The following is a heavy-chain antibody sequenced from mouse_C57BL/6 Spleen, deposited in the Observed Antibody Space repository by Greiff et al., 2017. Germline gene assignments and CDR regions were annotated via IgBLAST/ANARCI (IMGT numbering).Heavy chain of an antibody. J-gene: IGHJ1*03. CDR1: GFTFSSYA. CDR3: ARDRFPTRGAYWYFDV. CDR2: ISDGGSYT. D-gene: IGHD2-10*01. Sequence: EVHLLESGGGLVKPGGSLKLSCAASGFTFSSYAMSWVRQTPEKRLEWVATISDGGSYTYYPDNVKGRFTISRDNAKNNLYLQMSHLKSEDTAMYYCARDRFPTRGAYWYFDVWGTGTTVTVSS. V-gene: IGHV5-4*01.